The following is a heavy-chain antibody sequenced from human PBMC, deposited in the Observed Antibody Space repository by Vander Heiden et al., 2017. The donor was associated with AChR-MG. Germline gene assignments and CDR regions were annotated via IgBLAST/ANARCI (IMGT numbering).Heavy chain of an antibody. CDR3: AKGLMVRGLTYFDY. CDR1: GFTFSSYV. J-gene: IGHJ4*02. Sequence: QVQLVASGGGVVQPGRSLRLSCAASGFTFSSYVMHWVRQAPGKGLEWVAVISYDENNKYYADSVKGRFTISRDNSKNTLYLQMNSLRAEDTAVYYCAKGLMVRGLTYFDYWGQGTLVTVSS. D-gene: IGHD3-10*01. V-gene: IGHV3-30*18. CDR2: ISYDENNK.